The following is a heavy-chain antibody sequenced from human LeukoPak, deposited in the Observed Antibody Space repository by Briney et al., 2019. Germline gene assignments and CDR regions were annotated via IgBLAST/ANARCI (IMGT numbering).Heavy chain of an antibody. J-gene: IGHJ6*03. CDR3: ARVGHYYGSGSSYTYYYYYMDV. CDR2: MNPNNGNK. D-gene: IGHD3-10*01. CDR1: GYIFTSYD. V-gene: IGHV1-8*03. Sequence: ASVKVSCKASGYIFTSYDINWVRQATGQGLEWMGWMNPNNGNKAYAQKFQGRVTITRNTSISTAYMELSSLRSEDTALYYCARVGHYYGSGSSYTYYYYYMDVWGKGTAVTVSS.